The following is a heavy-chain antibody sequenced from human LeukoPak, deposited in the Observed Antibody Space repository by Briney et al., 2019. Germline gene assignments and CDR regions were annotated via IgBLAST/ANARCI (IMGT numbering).Heavy chain of an antibody. J-gene: IGHJ4*02. CDR2: ISGSGGST. Sequence: GGSLRLSCAASGFTFSIYAMSWVRQAPGPGLEWFSAISGSGGSTYYADSVKGRFTISRDNSKNTLYLQMNSLRAEDTAVYYCAKHMLGGVIVGFDYRGQGTLVTVSS. V-gene: IGHV3-23*01. CDR1: GFTFSIYA. D-gene: IGHD3-16*02. CDR3: AKHMLGGVIVGFDY.